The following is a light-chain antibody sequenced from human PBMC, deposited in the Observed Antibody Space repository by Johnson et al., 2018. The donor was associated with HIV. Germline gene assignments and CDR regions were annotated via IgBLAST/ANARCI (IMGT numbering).Light chain of an antibody. J-gene: IGLJ1*01. CDR3: GTWDSRLRSGF. CDR2: DHN. CDR1: SSNIGNNY. Sequence: TQPPSVSAAPGPTVTISCPGSSSNIGNNYVSWYQQLPGTAPKPLIHDHNKRPSWIPDRFSGSKSGTSATLGITGLQPGDEAAYYCGTWDSRLRSGFFGTGTKVTVL. V-gene: IGLV1-51*01.